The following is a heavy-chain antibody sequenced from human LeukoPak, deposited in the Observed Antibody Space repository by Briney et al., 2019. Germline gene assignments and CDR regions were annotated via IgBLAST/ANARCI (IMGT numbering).Heavy chain of an antibody. J-gene: IGHJ4*02. CDR2: IYYSGST. CDR1: GGSISSYY. CDR3: ASRSIAVAGTFDY. V-gene: IGHV4-59*01. D-gene: IGHD6-19*01. Sequence: PSETLSLTCTVSGGSISSYYWSWIRQPPGKGLEWIGYIYYSGSTIYNPSLKSRVTISVDTSKNQFSLKLGSVTAADTAVYYCASRSIAVAGTFDYWGQGTLVTVSS.